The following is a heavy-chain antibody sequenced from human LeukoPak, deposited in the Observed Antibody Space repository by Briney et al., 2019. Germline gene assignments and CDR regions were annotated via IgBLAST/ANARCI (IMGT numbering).Heavy chain of an antibody. J-gene: IGHJ4*02. CDR1: GYIFTDYY. D-gene: IGHD2-2*01. CDR2: IDPEYDAT. V-gene: IGHV1-69-2*01. CDR3: ATIGDQRVLLY. Sequence: ASVKVSCKASGYIFTDYYMHWVRQTPGKGLQWMGRIDPEYDATIYGDDFQGRVTMRTDTSTDTAYIELSGLTSEGTGVYYCATIGDQRVLLYWGQGTPVTVSS.